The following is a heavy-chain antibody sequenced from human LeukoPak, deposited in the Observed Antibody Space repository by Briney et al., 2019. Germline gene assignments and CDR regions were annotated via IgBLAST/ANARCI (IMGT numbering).Heavy chain of an antibody. D-gene: IGHD3-22*01. J-gene: IGHJ4*02. CDR3: AREGYYYDSSGPIDY. CDR1: GGSISSGGYY. Sequence: PSETLSLTCTVSGGSISSGGYYWSWIRQHPGRGLEWIGYIHHSGNTYYNPSLKSRLNISADTSRNQFSLKLRSVTAADTALYFCAREGYYYDSSGPIDYWGQGTRVTVSS. V-gene: IGHV4-31*03. CDR2: IHHSGNT.